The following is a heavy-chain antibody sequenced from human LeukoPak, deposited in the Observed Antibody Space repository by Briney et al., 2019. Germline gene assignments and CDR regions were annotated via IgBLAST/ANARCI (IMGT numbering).Heavy chain of an antibody. CDR3: AREDYGGNSGDY. Sequence: QPGGSLRLSCAASGFTFSSYEMNWVRQAPEKGLEWVSYISSSGSTIYYADSVKGRFTISRDNAKNSLYLQMNSLRAEDTAVYYCAREDYGGNSGDYWGQGTLVTVSS. CDR2: ISSSGSTI. CDR1: GFTFSSYE. D-gene: IGHD4-23*01. J-gene: IGHJ4*02. V-gene: IGHV3-48*03.